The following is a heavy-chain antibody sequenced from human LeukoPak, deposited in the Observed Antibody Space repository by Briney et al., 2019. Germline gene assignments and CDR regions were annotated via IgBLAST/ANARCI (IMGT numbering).Heavy chain of an antibody. V-gene: IGHV4-39*01. Sequence: PSETLSLTCTVSGGSISSSNYYWGWIRQPPGKGLEWIGSIYYSGSTYYNPSLKSRVTISVDTSKNQFSLKLSSVTAADTAVYYCARQTGANLIPFDYWGRGTLVTVSS. J-gene: IGHJ4*02. CDR3: ARQTGANLIPFDY. CDR2: IYYSGST. CDR1: GGSISSSNYY. D-gene: IGHD4/OR15-4a*01.